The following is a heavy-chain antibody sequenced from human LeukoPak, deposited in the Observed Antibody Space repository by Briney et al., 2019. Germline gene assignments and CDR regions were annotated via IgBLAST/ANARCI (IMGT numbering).Heavy chain of an antibody. Sequence: GGSLRLSCAASGFTFTTYAMSWVRQAPGKGLEWVSVISNTGETTYSADSVKGRSTISRDNSKNTLYLQMNSLRAEDTAVYYCAKDPVGIAAAGRGGFDYWGQGTLVTVSS. CDR2: ISNTGETT. CDR3: AKDPVGIAAAGRGGFDY. CDR1: GFTFTTYA. V-gene: IGHV3-23*01. D-gene: IGHD6-13*01. J-gene: IGHJ4*02.